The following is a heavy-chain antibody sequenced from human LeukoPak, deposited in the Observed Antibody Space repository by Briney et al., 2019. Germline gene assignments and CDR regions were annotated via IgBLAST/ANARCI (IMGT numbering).Heavy chain of an antibody. J-gene: IGHJ4*02. Sequence: GSLRLSCAASGFTFSSYAMSWVRQPPGKGLEWIGSFYYTGSTDYNPSLTSRVTISVDTSKNQFSLNLSSVTAADTAVYYCARRPLDYFDSGGWNYYFDSWGQGTLVTVSS. V-gene: IGHV4-38-2*01. CDR3: ARRPLDYFDSGGWNYYFDS. CDR2: FYYTGST. D-gene: IGHD3-22*01. CDR1: GFTFSSYA.